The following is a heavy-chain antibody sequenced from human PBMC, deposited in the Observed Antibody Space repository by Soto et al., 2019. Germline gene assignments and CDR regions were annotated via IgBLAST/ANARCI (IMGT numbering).Heavy chain of an antibody. CDR2: IIPIFGTA. J-gene: IGHJ6*02. CDR3: ARELPYCSSTSCKKADYYYGMDV. D-gene: IGHD2-2*01. CDR1: GGTFSSYA. V-gene: IGHV1-69*13. Sequence: SVKVSCKAPGGTFSSYAISWVRQAPGQGLEWMGGIIPIFGTANYAQKFQGRVTITADESTSTAYMELSSLRSEDTAVYYCARELPYCSSTSCKKADYYYGMDVWGQGTTVTVSS.